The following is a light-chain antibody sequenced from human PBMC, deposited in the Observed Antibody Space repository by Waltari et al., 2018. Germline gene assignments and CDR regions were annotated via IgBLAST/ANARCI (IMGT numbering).Light chain of an antibody. Sequence: QSVLTQPPSASGTPGQRVTISCSGSGANIGSNTVAWYQQLPGTAPKLLMYSNNERPSGVPDRFSGSKSGTSDSLAISGLQSEDEAEYYCAAWDDSLNSPVFGGGSKLTVL. CDR1: GANIGSNT. CDR3: AAWDDSLNSPV. J-gene: IGLJ3*02. V-gene: IGLV1-44*01. CDR2: SNN.